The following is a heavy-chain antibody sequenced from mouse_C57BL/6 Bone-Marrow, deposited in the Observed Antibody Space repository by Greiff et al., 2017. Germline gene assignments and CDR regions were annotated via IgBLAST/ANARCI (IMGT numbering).Heavy chain of an antibody. CDR1: GFTFSDYY. D-gene: IGHD4-1*01. J-gene: IGHJ2*01. CDR3: ARQNWDYFDY. CDR2: ISNGGGST. V-gene: IGHV5-12*01. Sequence: EVQGVESGGGLVQPGGSLKLSCAASGFTFSDYYMYWVRQTPEKRLGWVAYISNGGGSTYYPDTVKGRFTISRDNAKNTLYLQMSRLKSEDTAMYYCARQNWDYFDYWGQGTTLTVSS.